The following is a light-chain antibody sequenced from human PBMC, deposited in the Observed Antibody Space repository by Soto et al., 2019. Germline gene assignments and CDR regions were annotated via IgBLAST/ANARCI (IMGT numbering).Light chain of an antibody. CDR1: SSDIGAYHF. CDR3: TSWTTSTTMV. Sequence: QSALTQPASVSGSPGQSITISCTGTSSDIGAYHFVSWYQQHPGKAPKLMLYDVNIRPSGVSNRFSGSKSGNTDSLTISGLQAEDEADYYCTSWTTSTTMVFGGGTKVTVL. CDR2: DVN. V-gene: IGLV2-14*03. J-gene: IGLJ2*01.